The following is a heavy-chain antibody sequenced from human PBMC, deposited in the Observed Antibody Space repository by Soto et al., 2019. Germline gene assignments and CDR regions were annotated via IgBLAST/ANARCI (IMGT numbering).Heavy chain of an antibody. Sequence: PSETLSLTCTVSGGSISSGGYYWSWIRQHPGKGLEWIGYIYYSGSTYYNPSLKSRVTISVDTSKNQFSLKLSSVTAADTAVYYRARGSYGDWLRGYYGMDVWGQGTTVTVSS. CDR2: IYYSGST. J-gene: IGHJ6*02. V-gene: IGHV4-31*03. D-gene: IGHD3-9*01. CDR3: ARGSYGDWLRGYYGMDV. CDR1: GGSISSGGYY.